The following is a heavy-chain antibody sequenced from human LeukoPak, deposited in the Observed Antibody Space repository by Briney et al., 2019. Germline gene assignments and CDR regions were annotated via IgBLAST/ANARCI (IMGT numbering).Heavy chain of an antibody. CDR2: IIPIFGTA. CDR1: GGTFSSYA. Sequence: GASVKVSCKASGGTFSSYAISWVRQAPGQGLEWMGGIIPIFGTANYAQKFQGRVTITADKSTSTAYMELSSLRSEDTAVYYCARSKAVGATGNFDYWGQGTLVTVSS. J-gene: IGHJ4*02. CDR3: ARSKAVGATGNFDY. D-gene: IGHD1-26*01. V-gene: IGHV1-69*06.